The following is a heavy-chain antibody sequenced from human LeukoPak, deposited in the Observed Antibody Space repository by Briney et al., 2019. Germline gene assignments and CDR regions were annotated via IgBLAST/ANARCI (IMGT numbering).Heavy chain of an antibody. CDR3: AKQRSEVVVAATNY. D-gene: IGHD2-15*01. CDR1: GFTFSSYA. J-gene: IGHJ4*02. V-gene: IGHV3-23*01. Sequence: GGSLRLSCAASGFTFSSYAMSWVRPAPGKGLEWVSAISGSGGNTYYADSAKGRFTISRDNSQNTLYLQMNSLRAEDTAVYYCAKQRSEVVVAATNYWGQGTLVTVSS. CDR2: ISGSGGNT.